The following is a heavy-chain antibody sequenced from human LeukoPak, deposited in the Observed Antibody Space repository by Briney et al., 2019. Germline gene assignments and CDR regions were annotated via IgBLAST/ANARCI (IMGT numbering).Heavy chain of an antibody. CDR1: GFTFSSYA. D-gene: IGHD2-2*01. CDR3: ARRAIGYCSSTSCYRHYYYYMDV. Sequence: GRSLRLSCAASGFTFSSYAMHWVRQAPGKGLEWVAVISYDGSNKYYADSVKGRFTISRDNSKNTLYLQMNSLRAEDTAVYYCARRAIGYCSSTSCYRHYYYYMDVWGKGTTVTVSS. CDR2: ISYDGSNK. J-gene: IGHJ6*03. V-gene: IGHV3-30-3*01.